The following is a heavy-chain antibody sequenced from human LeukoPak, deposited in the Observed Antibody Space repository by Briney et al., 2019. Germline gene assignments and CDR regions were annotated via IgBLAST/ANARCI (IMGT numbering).Heavy chain of an antibody. CDR3: ARGYCSSTSCYGDYYFDY. Sequence: SQTLSLTCTVSGGSISSGDYYWSWIRQPPGKGLEWIGYIYYSGSTYYNPSLKSRVTISVDTSKNQISLKLSSVTAADTAVYYCARGYCSSTSCYGDYYFDYWGQGTLVTVSS. CDR2: IYYSGST. J-gene: IGHJ4*02. V-gene: IGHV4-30-4*08. CDR1: GGSISSGDYY. D-gene: IGHD2-2*01.